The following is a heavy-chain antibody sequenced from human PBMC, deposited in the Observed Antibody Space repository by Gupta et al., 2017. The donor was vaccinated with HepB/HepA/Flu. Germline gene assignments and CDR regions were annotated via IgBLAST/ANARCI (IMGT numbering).Heavy chain of an antibody. CDR1: GITFNGYA. Sequence: EVQLVESGGGLVQPGRSLRLSCAASGITFNGYAFNWVRQAPGKGLEWVSGISWNGGHMAYVDSVKGRFTISRDNAKNSLYLQMNDLRVEDTALYYCARAGTYSSSSGYFNYWGQGTQVTVSS. CDR3: ARAGTYSSSSGYFNY. V-gene: IGHV3-9*01. J-gene: IGHJ4*02. D-gene: IGHD6-6*01. CDR2: ISWNGGHM.